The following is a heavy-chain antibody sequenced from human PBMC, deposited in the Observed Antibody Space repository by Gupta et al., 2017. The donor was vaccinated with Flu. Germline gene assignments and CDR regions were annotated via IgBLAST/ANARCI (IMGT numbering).Heavy chain of an antibody. Sequence: QVQLVESGGGVVQPGRSLRLSCAASGFTFSSYGMHWVRQAPGKGLECVAVISYDGSNKYYADSVKGRFTISRDNSKNTLYLQMNSLRAEDTAVYYCRRIGVGQRIPLDFDYWGQGTLVTVSS. CDR3: RRIGVGQRIPLDFDY. J-gene: IGHJ4*02. CDR2: ISYDGSNK. V-gene: IGHV3-30*03. D-gene: IGHD3-3*01. CDR1: GFTFSSYG.